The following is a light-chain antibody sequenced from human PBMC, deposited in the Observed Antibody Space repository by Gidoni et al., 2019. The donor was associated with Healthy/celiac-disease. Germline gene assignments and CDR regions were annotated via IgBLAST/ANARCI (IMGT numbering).Light chain of an antibody. CDR3: QQLRT. CDR1: QGISSY. CDR2: AAS. Sequence: EIQLTQSPSFLSASVGDRVTITCRASQGISSYLAWYQQKPGKAPKLLIYAASTLQSGVPSRFSGSGSGTEFTLTISSLQPEDFATYYCQQLRTFGGGTKVEIK. J-gene: IGKJ4*01. V-gene: IGKV1-9*01.